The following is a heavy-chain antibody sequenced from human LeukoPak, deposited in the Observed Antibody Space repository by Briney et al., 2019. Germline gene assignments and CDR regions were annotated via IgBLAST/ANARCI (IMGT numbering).Heavy chain of an antibody. J-gene: IGHJ3*02. CDR1: GFTFSSYS. CDR3: ARGASIRWAFDI. D-gene: IGHD4-23*01. Sequence: PGGSLRLSCAASGFTFSSYSMNWVRQAPGKGLEWVSSISSSSSYIYYADSVKGRFTISRDNAKNSLYLQMNSLRAEDTAVYYCARGASIRWAFDIWGQGTMVTVPS. CDR2: ISSSSSYI. V-gene: IGHV3-21*01.